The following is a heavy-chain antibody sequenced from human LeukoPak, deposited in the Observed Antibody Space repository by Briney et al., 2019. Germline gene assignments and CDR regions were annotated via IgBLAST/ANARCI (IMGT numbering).Heavy chain of an antibody. CDR1: RFTFSDYY. D-gene: IGHD6-19*01. CDR2: ITTSSSYT. Sequence: PGGSLRLSCAASRFTFSDYYMSWIRQAPGKGLEWVSYITTSSSYTNYADSVKGRFTISRDDAKNSLYLQMNSLRAEDTAVYYCARETYSSGWYWVDYWGQGTLVTVSS. V-gene: IGHV3-11*05. J-gene: IGHJ4*02. CDR3: ARETYSSGWYWVDY.